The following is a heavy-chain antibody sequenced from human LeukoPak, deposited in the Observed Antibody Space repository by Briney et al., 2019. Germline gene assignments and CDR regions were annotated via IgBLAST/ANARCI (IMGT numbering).Heavy chain of an antibody. D-gene: IGHD2-2*01. CDR3: AKIHLSSQYCSSTSCWHYMDV. J-gene: IGHJ6*03. V-gene: IGHV3-30*18. CDR2: ILYDGSNK. Sequence: GGSLRLSCAASGFSFSSYGMHWVRQAPGKGLEWVAFILYDGSNKYYADSVKGRFTISRDNSKNTLYLQMNSLRAEDTAVYYCAKIHLSSQYCSSTSCWHYMDVWGKGTTVTVSS. CDR1: GFSFSSYG.